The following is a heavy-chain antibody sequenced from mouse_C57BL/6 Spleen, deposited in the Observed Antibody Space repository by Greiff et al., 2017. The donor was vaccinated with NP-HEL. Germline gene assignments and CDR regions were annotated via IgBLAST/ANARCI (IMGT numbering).Heavy chain of an antibody. CDR3: ARFDDGYYSYFDY. Sequence: QVQLKEYGAELARPGASVKLSCKASGYTFTSYGISWVKQRTGQGLEWIGEIYPRSGNTYYNEKFKGKATLTADKSSSTAYMELRSLTSEDSAVYFCARFDDGYYSYFDYWGQGTTLTVSS. CDR2: IYPRSGNT. V-gene: IGHV1-81*01. J-gene: IGHJ2*01. CDR1: GYTFTSYG. D-gene: IGHD2-3*01.